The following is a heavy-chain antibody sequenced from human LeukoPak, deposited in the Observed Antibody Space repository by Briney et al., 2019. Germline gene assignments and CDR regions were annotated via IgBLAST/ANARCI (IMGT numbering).Heavy chain of an antibody. D-gene: IGHD3-10*01. Sequence: PPGGSLRLSRAVSGFTFSTYSMNWVRQAPGKGLEWISFIRHDSSDIYYADSVKGRFTISGDNARDSLYLQMNSLRAEDTAVYYCARDWFGELIWGQGTLVTVSS. CDR2: IRHDSSDI. CDR3: ARDWFGELI. CDR1: GFTFSTYS. V-gene: IGHV3-48*01. J-gene: IGHJ4*02.